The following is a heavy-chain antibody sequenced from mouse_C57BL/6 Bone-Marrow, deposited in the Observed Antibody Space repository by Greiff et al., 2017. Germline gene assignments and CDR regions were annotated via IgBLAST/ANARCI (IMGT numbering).Heavy chain of an antibody. D-gene: IGHD1-1*01. CDR1: GYTFTSYW. Sequence: VQLQQPGAELVRPGSSVKLSCKASGYTFTSYWMHWVKQRPIQGLEWIGNIDPSDSETHYNQKFKDKATLIVDKSSSTAYMQLSSLTSEDSAVYYWARDAPFDYYGSSWGAMDYWGQGTSVTVSS. CDR2: IDPSDSET. CDR3: ARDAPFDYYGSSWGAMDY. V-gene: IGHV1-52*01. J-gene: IGHJ4*01.